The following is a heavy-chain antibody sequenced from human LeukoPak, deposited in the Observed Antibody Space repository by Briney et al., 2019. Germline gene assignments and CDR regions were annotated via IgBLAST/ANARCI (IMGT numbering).Heavy chain of an antibody. V-gene: IGHV3-48*04. J-gene: IGHJ4*02. CDR3: ARCSYGGNDY. D-gene: IGHD4-23*01. Sequence: GGSLRLSCAASGFTFNTYGMTWVRQAPGKGLEWVSYISSSGSTIYYADSVKGRFTISRDNAKNSLYLQMNSLRAEDTAVYYCARCSYGGNDYWGQGTLVTVSS. CDR2: ISSSGSTI. CDR1: GFTFNTYG.